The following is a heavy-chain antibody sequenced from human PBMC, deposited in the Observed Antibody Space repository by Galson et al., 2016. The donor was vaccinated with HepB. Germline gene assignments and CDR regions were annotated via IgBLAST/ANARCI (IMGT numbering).Heavy chain of an antibody. CDR2: ISSSGSYI. D-gene: IGHD6-13*01. J-gene: IGHJ3*02. CDR3: ARRMDSSKASDI. V-gene: IGHV3-21*04. CDR1: GFTFSSYN. Sequence: SLRLSCAASGFTFSSYNMNWVRQAPGKGLEWVSSISSSGSYIYYADVVKGRFTISRDNSKNTLYMQINSLTADDTAVYYCARRMDSSKASDIWGQGTMVTVSS.